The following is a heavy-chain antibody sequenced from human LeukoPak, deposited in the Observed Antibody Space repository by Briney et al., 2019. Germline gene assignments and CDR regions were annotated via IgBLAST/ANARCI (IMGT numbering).Heavy chain of an antibody. CDR1: GGTFSSYA. V-gene: IGHV1-69*01. CDR2: IIPIFGTA. Sequence: ASVKVSCKASGGTFSSYAISWVRQAPGQGLEWMGGIIPIFGTANYAQKFQGRVTITADESTSTAYMELSSLRSEDTAVYYCARDGAVAGSIWFDPWGHGTLVTVSS. J-gene: IGHJ5*02. D-gene: IGHD6-19*01. CDR3: ARDGAVAGSIWFDP.